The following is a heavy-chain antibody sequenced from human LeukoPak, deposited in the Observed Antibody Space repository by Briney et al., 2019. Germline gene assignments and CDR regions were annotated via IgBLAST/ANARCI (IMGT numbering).Heavy chain of an antibody. CDR3: ARDSLELTAEPMDV. Sequence: SETLSLTCTVSGGSISSYYWRWIRQPAGKGLEWIGRIYTSGSTNYNPSLKSRVTMSVDTSKNQFSLKLSSVTAADTAVYYCARDSLELTAEPMDVWGKGTTVTVSS. CDR1: GGSISSYY. D-gene: IGHD1-7*01. J-gene: IGHJ6*03. V-gene: IGHV4-4*07. CDR2: IYTSGST.